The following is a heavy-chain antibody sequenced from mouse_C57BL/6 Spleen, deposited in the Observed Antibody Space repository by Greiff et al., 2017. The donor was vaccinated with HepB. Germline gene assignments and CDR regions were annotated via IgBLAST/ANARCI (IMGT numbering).Heavy chain of an antibody. V-gene: IGHV1-4*01. CDR3: ARSNYYGSSYAEYFDV. CDR1: GYTFTSYT. J-gene: IGHJ1*03. CDR2: IDPSSGYT. Sequence: QVQLQQSGAELARPGASVKMSCKASGYTFTSYTMHWVKQRPGQGLEWIGYIDPSSGYTKYNQKFKDKATLTADKSSSTAYMQLSSLTSEDSAVYYCARSNYYGSSYAEYFDVWGTGTTVTVSS. D-gene: IGHD1-1*01.